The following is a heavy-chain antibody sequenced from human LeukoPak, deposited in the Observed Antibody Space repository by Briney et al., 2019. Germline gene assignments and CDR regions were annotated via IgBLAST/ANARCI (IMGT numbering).Heavy chain of an antibody. J-gene: IGHJ4*02. V-gene: IGHV3-30*18. Sequence: TGRSLRLSCAASGFTFSSYGMHWVRQAPGKGLEWVAVISYDGSNKYYADSVKGRFTISRDNSKNTLYLQMNSLRAEDTAVYYCAKDQVGIAVADIDYWGQGTLVTVSS. CDR3: AKDQVGIAVADIDY. D-gene: IGHD6-19*01. CDR2: ISYDGSNK. CDR1: GFTFSSYG.